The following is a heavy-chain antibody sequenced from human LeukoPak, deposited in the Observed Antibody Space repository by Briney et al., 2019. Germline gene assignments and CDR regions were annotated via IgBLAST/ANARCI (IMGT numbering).Heavy chain of an antibody. J-gene: IGHJ4*02. CDR3: TTKVIRGNSGDDYDD. D-gene: IGHD5-12*01. CDR2: ISSDGNDK. Sequence: GGSLRLSCAASGVTFSSYGMHWVRQAPGKGLEWVALISSDGNDKLYGDSVKSRFTISRDDSKSTLYLQMNSLRAEDTAVYYCTTKVIRGNSGDDYDDWGQGTLVTVSS. V-gene: IGHV3-30*03. CDR1: GVTFSSYG.